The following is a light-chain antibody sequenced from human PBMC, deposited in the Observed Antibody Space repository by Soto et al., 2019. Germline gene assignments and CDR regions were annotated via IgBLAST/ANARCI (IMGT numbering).Light chain of an antibody. J-gene: IGKJ1*01. Sequence: IVLPQSPCTLSLSPGERSTLSCIASQSVSNNYLAWYQQKPGQAPRLLIYGASNRATGIPDRFSGSGSGTDFTLTISRLEPEDFAVYYCQQYGSSGTFGQGTKVDIK. CDR1: QSVSNNY. CDR2: GAS. CDR3: QQYGSSGT. V-gene: IGKV3-20*01.